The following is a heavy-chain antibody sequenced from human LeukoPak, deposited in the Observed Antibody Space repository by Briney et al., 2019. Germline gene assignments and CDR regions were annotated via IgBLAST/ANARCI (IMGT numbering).Heavy chain of an antibody. Sequence: SVKVSCKASGGTFSSYAISWVRQAPGQGLEWMGGIIPIFGTANYAQKFQGRVTITTDESTNTAYMELSSLRSEDTAVYYCAAPRYCSSTSCLYWYFDLWGRGTLVTVSS. CDR1: GGTFSSYA. V-gene: IGHV1-69*05. CDR2: IIPIFGTA. D-gene: IGHD2-2*01. CDR3: AAPRYCSSTSCLYWYFDL. J-gene: IGHJ2*01.